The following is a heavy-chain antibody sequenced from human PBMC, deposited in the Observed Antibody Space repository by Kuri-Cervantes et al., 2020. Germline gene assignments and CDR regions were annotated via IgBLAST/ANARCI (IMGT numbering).Heavy chain of an antibody. V-gene: IGHV3-53*01. Sequence: GGSLRLSCAASGFTVSSNYMSWVRQAPGKGLEWVSVIYSGGSTYYADSVKGRFTISRDNAKNSLYLQMNSLRAEDTAVYYCARGGAAAEFANWFDPWGQGTLVTVSS. D-gene: IGHD6-13*01. J-gene: IGHJ5*02. CDR3: ARGGAAAEFANWFDP. CDR1: GFTVSSNY. CDR2: IYSGGST.